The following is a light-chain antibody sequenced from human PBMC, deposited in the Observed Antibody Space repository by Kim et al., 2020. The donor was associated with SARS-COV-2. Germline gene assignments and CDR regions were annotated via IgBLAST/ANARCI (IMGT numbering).Light chain of an antibody. CDR1: QSVSSSY. V-gene: IGKV3-20*01. CDR3: QQYGSSPRT. Sequence: LSPGRRATLTCRDSQSVSSSYLAWYQQKPGQAPRLLIYGASSRATGIPDRFSGSGSGTDFTLTISRLEPEDFAVYYCQQYGSSPRTFGQGTKLEI. CDR2: GAS. J-gene: IGKJ2*01.